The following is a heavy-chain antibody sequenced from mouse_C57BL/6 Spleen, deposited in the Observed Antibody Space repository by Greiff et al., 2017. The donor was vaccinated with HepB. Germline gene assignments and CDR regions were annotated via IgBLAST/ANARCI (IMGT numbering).Heavy chain of an antibody. D-gene: IGHD1-1*01. CDR1: GYTFTDYY. CDR2: INPNNGGT. V-gene: IGHV1-26*01. Sequence: EVQLQQSGPELVKPGASVKISCKASGYTFTDYYMNWVKQSHGKSLEWIGDINPNNGGTSYNQKFKGKATLTVDKSSSTAYMELRSLTSEDSAVYYCARKGLRYLGYFDVWGTGTTVTVSS. CDR3: ARKGLRYLGYFDV. J-gene: IGHJ1*03.